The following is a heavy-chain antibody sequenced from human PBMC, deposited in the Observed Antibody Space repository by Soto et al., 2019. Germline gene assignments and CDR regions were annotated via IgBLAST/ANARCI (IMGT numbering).Heavy chain of an antibody. Sequence: QVQPVQSGAEVKKPGSSMKVSCKASGGTFNSYDINWVRQAPGQGLEWMGGIIPIVETPKYAQKFQGRVTITADESTNTVDMELSSLRSEDTAMYYCARLSRPNYYDTSGFFKDNWFDPWGQGTLVTVSS. D-gene: IGHD3-22*01. CDR3: ARLSRPNYYDTSGFFKDNWFDP. CDR1: GGTFNSYD. CDR2: IIPIVETP. V-gene: IGHV1-69*01. J-gene: IGHJ5*02.